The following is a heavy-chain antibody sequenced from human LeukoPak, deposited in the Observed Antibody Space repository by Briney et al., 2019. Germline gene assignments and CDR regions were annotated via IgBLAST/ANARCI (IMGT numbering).Heavy chain of an antibody. CDR3: ARDRTEKRITMVRGHHSLNWFDP. D-gene: IGHD3-10*01. V-gene: IGHV1-2*02. Sequence: ASVKVSCKASGYTFTSYAMNWVRQAPGQGLEWMGWINPKTGGTSYAQSFQGRVTMTSDTSISTAYMELSRLRSDDTAVYYCARDRTEKRITMVRGHHSLNWFDPWGQGTLVTVSS. J-gene: IGHJ5*02. CDR1: GYTFTSYA. CDR2: INPKTGGT.